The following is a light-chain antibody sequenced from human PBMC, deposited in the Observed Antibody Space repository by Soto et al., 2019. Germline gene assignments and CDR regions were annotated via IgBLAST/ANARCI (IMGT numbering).Light chain of an antibody. CDR1: SSDVGRYNL. CDR3: CSYAGSSTLV. J-gene: IGLJ3*02. V-gene: IGLV2-23*02. Sequence: QSALTQPASVSGSPVQSITISCTGTSSDVGRYNLVSWYQQHPGKAPKLMIYEVSKRPSGVSNRFSGSKSGNTASLTISGLQAEDEADYYCCSYAGSSTLVFGGGTKLTVL. CDR2: EVS.